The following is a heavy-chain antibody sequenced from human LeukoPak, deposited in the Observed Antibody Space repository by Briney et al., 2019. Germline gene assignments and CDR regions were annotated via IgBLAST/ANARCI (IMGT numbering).Heavy chain of an antibody. CDR2: IYYSGST. Sequence: PSQTLSLTCTVSGGSISSGDYYWSWIRQPPGKGLEWIGYIYYSGSTYYNPSLKSRVTISVDTSKNQFSLKLSSVTAADTAVYYCARVRLTGTTSGRSGGYFDYWGQGTLVTVSS. CDR3: ARVRLTGTTSGRSGGYFDY. V-gene: IGHV4-30-4*08. J-gene: IGHJ4*02. CDR1: GGSISSGDYY. D-gene: IGHD1-20*01.